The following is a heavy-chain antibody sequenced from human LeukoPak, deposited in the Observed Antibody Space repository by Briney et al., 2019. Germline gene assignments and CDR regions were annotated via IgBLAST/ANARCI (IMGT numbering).Heavy chain of an antibody. CDR1: GGSISSSSYY. Sequence: KPSETLSLTCTVSGGSISSSSYYWGWIRQPPGKGLEWIGSIYYSGSTYYNPSLKSRVTISVDTSENQFSLKLSSVTAADTAVYYCARGTAGAGYYMDVWGKGTTVTVSS. J-gene: IGHJ6*03. CDR3: ARGTAGAGYYMDV. D-gene: IGHD6-13*01. CDR2: IYYSGST. V-gene: IGHV4-39*01.